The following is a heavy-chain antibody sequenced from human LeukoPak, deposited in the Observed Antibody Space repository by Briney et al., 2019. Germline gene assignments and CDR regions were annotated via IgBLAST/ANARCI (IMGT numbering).Heavy chain of an antibody. D-gene: IGHD3-16*01. CDR3: ARHDNDDDFDY. V-gene: IGHV7-4-1*02. Sequence: ASVKVSCKASGYTFTRYAINWLRQAPGQGLEWMGWINMYTANPAYAQGFTERFVFSLDTSVTTAYLQISNLKTEDTAVYYCARHDNDDDFDYWAREPRSPSPQ. CDR2: INMYTANP. CDR1: GYTFTRYA. J-gene: IGHJ4*02.